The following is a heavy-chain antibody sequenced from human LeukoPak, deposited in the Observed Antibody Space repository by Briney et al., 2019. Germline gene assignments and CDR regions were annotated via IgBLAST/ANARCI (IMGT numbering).Heavy chain of an antibody. CDR2: ISWNSGSI. J-gene: IGHJ3*02. CDR1: GFTFDDYA. CDR3: AKGSGLALDDYSNYADAFDI. D-gene: IGHD4-11*01. V-gene: IGHV3-9*03. Sequence: GGSLRLSCAASGFTFDDYAMHWVRQAPGKGLEWVSGISWNSGSIGYADSVKGRFTISRDNAKNSLYLQMNSLRAEDMALHYCAKGSGLALDDYSNYADAFDIWAQGTLVTVSS.